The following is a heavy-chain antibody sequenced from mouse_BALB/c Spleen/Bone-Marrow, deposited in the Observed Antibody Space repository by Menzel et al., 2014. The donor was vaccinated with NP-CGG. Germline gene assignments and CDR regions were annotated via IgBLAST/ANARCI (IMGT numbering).Heavy chain of an antibody. J-gene: IGHJ3*01. D-gene: IGHD2-14*01. CDR1: GFSFRDYY. CDR2: ISDGGTCT. Sequence: EVMLVESGGGLVKPGGSLKLSCAASGFSFRDYYMYWVRQTPEKRLEWVATISDGGTCTYYSDSVKGRFTISRDKAKNNLYLQMTDLMSEDTAMYRCVRDGDYRYAWFSYWGQGTLVTVSA. V-gene: IGHV5-4*02. CDR3: VRDGDYRYAWFSY.